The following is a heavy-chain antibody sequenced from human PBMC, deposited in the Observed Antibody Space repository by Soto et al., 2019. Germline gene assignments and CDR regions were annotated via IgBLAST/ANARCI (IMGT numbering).Heavy chain of an antibody. Sequence: PGESLKISCKGSGYSFTSYWIGWVRQMPGKGLEWMGIIYPGDSDTRYSPSFQGQVTISADKSISTAYLQWSSLKASDTAMYYCARHGYSSSWYFAGNWFDLWGQGTLVTVSS. D-gene: IGHD6-13*01. J-gene: IGHJ5*02. CDR2: IYPGDSDT. CDR1: GYSFTSYW. V-gene: IGHV5-51*01. CDR3: ARHGYSSSWYFAGNWFDL.